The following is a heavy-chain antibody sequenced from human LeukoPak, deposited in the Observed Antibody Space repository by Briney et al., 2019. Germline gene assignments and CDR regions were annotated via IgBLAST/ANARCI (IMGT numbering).Heavy chain of an antibody. V-gene: IGHV4-34*01. Sequence: SETLSLTCAVYGGSFSGYYWSWIRQPPGKGLGWIGEINHSGSTNYNPSLKSRVTISVDTSKNQFSLKLSSVTAADTAVYYCASFPMEQQLPAFDYWGQGTLVTVSS. CDR3: ASFPMEQQLPAFDY. J-gene: IGHJ4*02. D-gene: IGHD6-13*01. CDR2: INHSGST. CDR1: GGSFSGYY.